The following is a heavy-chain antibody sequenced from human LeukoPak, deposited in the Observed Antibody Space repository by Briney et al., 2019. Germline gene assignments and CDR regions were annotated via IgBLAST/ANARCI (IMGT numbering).Heavy chain of an antibody. Sequence: GGSLRLSCTASGFTFSSYWMSWVRQAPGKGLEWVANIKQDGSEKNYVDSVRGRFTISRDNAKNSLYLEMNSPRAEDTAVYYCARDPLWGGSGSYYGHWGQGTPVTVSS. V-gene: IGHV3-7*03. CDR2: IKQDGSEK. CDR3: ARDPLWGGSGSYYGH. J-gene: IGHJ4*02. D-gene: IGHD3-10*01. CDR1: GFTFSSYW.